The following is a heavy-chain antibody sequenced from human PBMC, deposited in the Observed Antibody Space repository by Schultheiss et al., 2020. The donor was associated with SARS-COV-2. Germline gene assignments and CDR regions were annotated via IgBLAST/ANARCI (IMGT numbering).Heavy chain of an antibody. D-gene: IGHD3-22*01. CDR3: AKVGDSSGYLYYFDY. CDR1: GFTFSSYA. Sequence: GGSLRLSCSASGFTFSSYAMHWVRQAPGKGLEYVSAISGSGGSTYYADSVKGRFTISRDNSKNTLYLQMNSLRAEDTAVYYCAKVGDSSGYLYYFDYWGQGTLVTVSS. J-gene: IGHJ4*02. V-gene: IGHV3-64*04. CDR2: ISGSGGST.